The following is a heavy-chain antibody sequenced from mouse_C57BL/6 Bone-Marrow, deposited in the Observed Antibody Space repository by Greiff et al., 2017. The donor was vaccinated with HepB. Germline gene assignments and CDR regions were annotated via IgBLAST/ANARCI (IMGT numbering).Heavy chain of an antibody. Sequence: EVQLVESGGDLVKPGGSLKLSCAASGFTFSRYGMSWVRQTPDKRLEWVATISSGGSYTYYPDSVKGRFTISRDNAKNTLYLQMSSLKSEDTAMYYCARQIDTWFAYWGQGTLVTVSA. CDR2: ISSGGSYT. D-gene: IGHD3-2*01. V-gene: IGHV5-6*01. CDR1: GFTFSRYG. J-gene: IGHJ3*01. CDR3: ARQIDTWFAY.